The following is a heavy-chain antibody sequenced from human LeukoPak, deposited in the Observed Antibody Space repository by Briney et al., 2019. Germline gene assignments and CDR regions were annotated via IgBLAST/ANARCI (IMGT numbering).Heavy chain of an antibody. J-gene: IGHJ4*02. D-gene: IGHD1-14*01. V-gene: IGHV3-9*01. CDR2: ISRNSGSI. CDR1: GFTFDDYA. Sequence: GGSLRLSCAAYGFTFDDYAMHWVRQAPGKGLEWVLGISRNSGSIGYAASGKGRFTISRANAKNSLYLQMYSLRAEDTALYYCAKDVRRSQGEPIFDYWGQGTLVTVSS. CDR3: AKDVRRSQGEPIFDY.